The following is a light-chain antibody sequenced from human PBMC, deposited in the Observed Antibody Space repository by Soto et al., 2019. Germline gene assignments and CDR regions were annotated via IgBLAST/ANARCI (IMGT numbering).Light chain of an antibody. J-gene: IGLJ1*01. CDR3: QSYDSSLSAYV. CDR2: GNS. V-gene: IGLV1-40*01. Sequence: QSVLAQPPSVSGALGQKVTISCTGSSSNIGAGYDLHWYQQLPGTAPKLLLYGNSNRPSGVPDRFSGSKSGTSASLAITGLQAEDEADYYCQSYDSSLSAYVFGTGTKVTVL. CDR1: SSNIGAGYD.